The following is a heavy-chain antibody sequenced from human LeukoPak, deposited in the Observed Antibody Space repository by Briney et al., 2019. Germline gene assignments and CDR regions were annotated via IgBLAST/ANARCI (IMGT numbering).Heavy chain of an antibody. D-gene: IGHD6-19*01. CDR2: IYPGDSDT. CDR1: GYSFTTYW. V-gene: IGHV5-51*01. CDR3: ARPIAVAGVYYFDY. J-gene: IGHJ4*02. Sequence: GGSLKISCKGSGYSFTTYWIGWVRQMPGKGLEWMGIIYPGDSDTTYSPSFQGQVTISADKSISTAYLQWSSLKASDTAMYYCARPIAVAGVYYFDYWGQGTLVTVSS.